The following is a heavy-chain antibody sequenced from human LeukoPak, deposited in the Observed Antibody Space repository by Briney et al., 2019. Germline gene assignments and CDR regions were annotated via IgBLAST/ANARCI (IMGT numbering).Heavy chain of an antibody. V-gene: IGHV3-21*01. D-gene: IGHD3-3*01. Sequence: GGSLRLSCAASGFTFSSYAMNWVRQAPGRGLEWVSSIDSSSSYICCANSVKGRFTISKANAKNSLFLQMNSLRAEDTAVYYCARGPHGGFVIIPTEFWGQGTLVTVSS. J-gene: IGHJ4*02. CDR1: GFTFSSYA. CDR2: IDSSSSYI. CDR3: ARGPHGGFVIIPTEF.